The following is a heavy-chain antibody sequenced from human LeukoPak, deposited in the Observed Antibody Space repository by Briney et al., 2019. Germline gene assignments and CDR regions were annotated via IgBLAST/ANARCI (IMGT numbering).Heavy chain of an antibody. Sequence: GGSLRLSCTASGFTFSNYAMSWVRQAPGKGLEWVSTISGSDGSTYYADSVKGRFTISRDNSKNTLYLQMNSLRVEDTAIYYCAKGRGYCTGGSCYSDYWGQGTLVTVSS. CDR2: ISGSDGST. D-gene: IGHD2-15*01. J-gene: IGHJ4*02. CDR3: AKGRGYCTGGSCYSDY. CDR1: GFTFSNYA. V-gene: IGHV3-23*01.